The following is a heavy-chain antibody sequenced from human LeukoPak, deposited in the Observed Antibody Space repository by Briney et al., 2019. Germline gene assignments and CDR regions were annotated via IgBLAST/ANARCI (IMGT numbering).Heavy chain of an antibody. CDR3: AREQIIVAAIYFDY. V-gene: IGHV3-48*02. CDR1: GYTFSDYS. CDR2: ISGSSGTI. D-gene: IGHD2-2*02. Sequence: PGGSLRLSCAASGYTFSDYSMNWVRQAPGKGLEWVSYISGSSGTIYYADSVKGRFTISRDNAKNALYLQMNSLRDEDTAVYYCAREQIIVAAIYFDYWGQGTLVTVSS. J-gene: IGHJ4*02.